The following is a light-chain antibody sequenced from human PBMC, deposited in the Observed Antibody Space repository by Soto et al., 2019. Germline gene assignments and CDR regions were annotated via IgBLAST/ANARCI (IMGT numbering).Light chain of an antibody. CDR1: QSISNW. V-gene: IGKV1-5*01. J-gene: IGKJ4*01. CDR3: QQYNSYSPLT. CDR2: DAS. Sequence: DIQMTQSPSTLPASVGDRFTITCRASQSISNWLAWYQQKPGKAPKLLIYDASSLESGVPSRFSGSGSGTEFTLTISSLQPDDFATYYCQQYNSYSPLTFGGGTKVDIK.